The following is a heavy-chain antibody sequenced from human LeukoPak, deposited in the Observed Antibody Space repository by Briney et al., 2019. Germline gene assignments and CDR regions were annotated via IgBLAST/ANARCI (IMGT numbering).Heavy chain of an antibody. CDR3: ARGGLRSCSGGSCYSHYMDV. CDR2: INHDGST. D-gene: IGHD2-15*01. V-gene: IGHV4-34*01. CDR1: SGSFSGYY. J-gene: IGHJ6*03. Sequence: SETLSLTCAVFSGSFSGYYWSWIRQPPGMGLEWIGEINHDGSTNNNPSLKSRVTILVDPSKKQFSLKLSSVTAADTAVYYCARGGLRSCSGGSCYSHYMDVWGIGTTVTVSS.